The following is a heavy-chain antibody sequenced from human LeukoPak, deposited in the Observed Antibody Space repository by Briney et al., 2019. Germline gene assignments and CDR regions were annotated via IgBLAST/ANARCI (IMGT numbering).Heavy chain of an antibody. Sequence: GGSLRLSCAASGFTFSSYAMHWVRQAPGKGLEWVSAISGSGGSTYYADSVKGRFTISRDNSKNTLYLQMNSLRAEDTAVYYCAKGDYYDSSVLGYWGQGTLVTVSS. V-gene: IGHV3-23*01. CDR3: AKGDYYDSSVLGY. CDR2: ISGSGGST. CDR1: GFTFSSYA. D-gene: IGHD3-22*01. J-gene: IGHJ4*02.